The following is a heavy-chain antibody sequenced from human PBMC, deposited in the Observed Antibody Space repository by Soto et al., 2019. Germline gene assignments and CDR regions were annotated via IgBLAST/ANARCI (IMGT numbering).Heavy chain of an antibody. V-gene: IGHV1-58*01. CDR3: AAVIAGTNPTRKDPQDYNWFDP. Sequence: ASVKVSCKASGFTFTSSAVQWVRQARGQRLEWIGWIVVGSGNTNYAQKFQERVTITRDMSTSTAYMELSSLRSEDTAVYYCAAVIAGTNPTRKDPQDYNWFDPWGQGTLVTVSS. J-gene: IGHJ5*02. D-gene: IGHD1-7*01. CDR1: GFTFTSSA. CDR2: IVVGSGNT.